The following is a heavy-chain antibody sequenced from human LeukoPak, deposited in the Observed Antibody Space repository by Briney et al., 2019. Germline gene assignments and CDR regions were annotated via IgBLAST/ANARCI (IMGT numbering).Heavy chain of an antibody. J-gene: IGHJ6*02. D-gene: IGHD3-22*01. Sequence: GGSLRLSCAASEFTFSSYTIHWVRQAPGKGLEWVSRIDDSGVIRSYADSVKGRFTISRDNSKMTLTLQMNSLRAEDTAVYYCAKRLKRNYYYHYAMDVWGQGTTVTVSS. V-gene: IGHV3-23*01. CDR1: EFTFSSYT. CDR3: AKRLKRNYYYHYAMDV. CDR2: IDDSGVIR.